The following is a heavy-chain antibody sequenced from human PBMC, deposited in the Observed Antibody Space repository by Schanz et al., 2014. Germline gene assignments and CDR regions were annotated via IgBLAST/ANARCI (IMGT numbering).Heavy chain of an antibody. CDR2: ISYDGSFK. Sequence: QVQVVQSGGGVVQPGRSLRLSCAASGFNFGSHGMHWVRQAPGKGLEWVAVISYDGSFKNYADSVKGRFTISRDNSKNTLYLQMNSLRAEDTAVYYCAKGRFGELSAFDIWGQGTMVTVSS. V-gene: IGHV3-33*06. J-gene: IGHJ3*02. CDR1: GFNFGSHG. D-gene: IGHD3-10*01. CDR3: AKGRFGELSAFDI.